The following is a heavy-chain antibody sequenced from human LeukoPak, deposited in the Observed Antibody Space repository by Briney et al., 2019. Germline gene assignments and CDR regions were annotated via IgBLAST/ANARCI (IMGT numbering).Heavy chain of an antibody. CDR3: ARHLVYCSSTSCLSGGMDV. Sequence: TSETLSLTCTVSGGSISSYYWSWIRQPPGKGLEWIGYIYYSGSTNYNPSLKSRVTISVDTSKNQFSLKLSSVTAADTAVYYCARHLVYCSSTSCLSGGMDVWGQGTTVTVSS. J-gene: IGHJ6*02. CDR1: GGSISSYY. CDR2: IYYSGST. D-gene: IGHD2-2*01. V-gene: IGHV4-59*08.